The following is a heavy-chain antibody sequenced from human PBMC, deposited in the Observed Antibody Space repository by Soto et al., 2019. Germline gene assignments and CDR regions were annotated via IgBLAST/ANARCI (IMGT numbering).Heavy chain of an antibody. V-gene: IGHV1-69*06. CDR1: GGTFSSYA. Sequence: GASVKVSCKASGGTFSSYAISWVRQAPGQGLEWMGGIIPSVGTANYAQKFQGRVTMTADKSTSTAYMELSSLRSADTAVYYCATVGSSTYPGHFDSWGQGTLVTVSS. D-gene: IGHD6-6*01. CDR3: ATVGSSTYPGHFDS. CDR2: IIPSVGTA. J-gene: IGHJ4*02.